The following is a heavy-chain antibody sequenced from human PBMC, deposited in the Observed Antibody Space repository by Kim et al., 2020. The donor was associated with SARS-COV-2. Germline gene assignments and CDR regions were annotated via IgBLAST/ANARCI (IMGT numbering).Heavy chain of an antibody. V-gene: IGHV4-34*01. D-gene: IGHD3-3*01. Sequence: SETLSLTCAVYGGSFSVYYWSWIRQPPGKGLEWIGEINHSGSTNYNPSLKSRVTISVDTSKNQFSLKLNSVTAADTAVYYCARGLADRDYDFWSGYYHYGMDVWGKGTPVTVSS. CDR3: ARGLADRDYDFWSGYYHYGMDV. CDR2: INHSGST. J-gene: IGHJ6*04. CDR1: GGSFSVYY.